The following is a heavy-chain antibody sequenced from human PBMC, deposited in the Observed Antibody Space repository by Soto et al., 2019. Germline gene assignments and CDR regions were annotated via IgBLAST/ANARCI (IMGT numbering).Heavy chain of an antibody. V-gene: IGHV1-46*01. CDR3: AADVLTYSYDSSGYYFDGFDT. D-gene: IGHD3-22*01. CDR2: INPSGGST. CDR1: GYTFTSYY. J-gene: IGHJ3*02. Sequence: GASVKVSCKASGYTFTSYYMHCVRQAPGQGLEWMGIINPSGGSTSYAQKFQGRVTMTRDTSTSTVYMEMSSLRSEDSAVFYCAADVLTYSYDSSGYYFDGFDTWGQGTMVTVSS.